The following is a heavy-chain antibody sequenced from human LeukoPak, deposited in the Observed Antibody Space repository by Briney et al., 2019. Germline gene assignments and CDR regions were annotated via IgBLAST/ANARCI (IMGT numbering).Heavy chain of an antibody. Sequence: PSETLSLTCTVSGGSIRSYYWIWIRQPPGKGLEWIGYIYYSGSTNYNPSLKSRVTISVDTSKNQFSLKLSSVTAADTAVYYCARWEAAAVDVWGQGTTVTVSS. V-gene: IGHV4-59*01. J-gene: IGHJ6*02. D-gene: IGHD6-13*01. CDR2: IYYSGST. CDR3: ARWEAAAVDV. CDR1: GGSIRSYY.